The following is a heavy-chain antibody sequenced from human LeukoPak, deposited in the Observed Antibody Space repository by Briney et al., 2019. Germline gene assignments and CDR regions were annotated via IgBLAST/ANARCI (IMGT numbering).Heavy chain of an antibody. CDR3: AKVRTGHYSDY. CDR2: ISSSGSTI. D-gene: IGHD1-1*01. Sequence: PGGSLRLSCAASGFTFSDYYMSWIRQAPGKGLEWVSYISSSGSTIYYADCLKGRFTISRDNAKNSLYLQMNSLRAEDTAVYYCAKVRTGHYSDYWGQGTLVTVSS. J-gene: IGHJ4*02. V-gene: IGHV3-11*01. CDR1: GFTFSDYY.